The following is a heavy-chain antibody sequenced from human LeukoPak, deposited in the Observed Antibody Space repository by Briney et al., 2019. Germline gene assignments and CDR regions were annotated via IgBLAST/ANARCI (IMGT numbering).Heavy chain of an antibody. Sequence: PSETLSLPCTVSGGSISSFYGRGIRQPAGRGLEWIGRIYTSGSTNYNPSLKSRVTMSVDTSKNQFSLKLSSVTAADTAVYYCARDVTGGYFDYWGQGTLVTVSS. CDR2: IYTSGST. J-gene: IGHJ4*02. CDR1: GGSISSFY. D-gene: IGHD2-8*02. CDR3: ARDVTGGYFDY. V-gene: IGHV4-4*07.